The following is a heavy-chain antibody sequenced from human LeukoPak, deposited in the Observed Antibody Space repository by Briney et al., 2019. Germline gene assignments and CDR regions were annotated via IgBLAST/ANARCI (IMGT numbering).Heavy chain of an antibody. D-gene: IGHD3/OR15-3a*01. CDR1: GFTFRSHD. V-gene: IGHV3-23*01. Sequence: SGGSLRLSCAASGFTFRSHDMSWVRQAPGKGLEWASGISGSGGSTFYADSVKGRFTISRDNSKNTLYLQMNGPRVEDTAVYYCVREGPRGLAFDIWGQGTMVTVSS. J-gene: IGHJ3*02. CDR2: ISGSGGST. CDR3: VREGPRGLAFDI.